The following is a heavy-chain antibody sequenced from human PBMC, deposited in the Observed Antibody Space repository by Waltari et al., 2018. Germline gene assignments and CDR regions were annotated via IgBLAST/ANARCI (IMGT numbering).Heavy chain of an antibody. CDR3: TTDRFD. CDR2: IKSISAGATT. D-gene: IGHD3-16*01. J-gene: IGHJ4*02. Sequence: EVQLVESGGGLVMPGGSLRLSCAASGFTFRNTWMSWVRQAPGKGMVWVGRIKSISAGATTDYTSPVKGRFTSSRDDSQNTLHLQMNSLKTEDTAVYYCTTDRFDWGQGILVTVSS. CDR1: GFTFRNTW. V-gene: IGHV3-15*01.